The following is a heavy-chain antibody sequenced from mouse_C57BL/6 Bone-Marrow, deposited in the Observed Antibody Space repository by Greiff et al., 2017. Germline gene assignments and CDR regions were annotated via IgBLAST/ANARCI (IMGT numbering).Heavy chain of an antibody. CDR2: ISSGGSYT. J-gene: IGHJ4*01. D-gene: IGHD2-5*01. V-gene: IGHV5-6*01. CDR1: GFTFSSYG. Sequence: EVKLQESGGDLVKPGGSLKLSCAASGFTFSSYGMSWVRQTPDKRLEWVATISSGGSYTYYPDSVKGRFTISRDNAKNTLYLQMSSLKSEDTAMYYCARQGLRYSNYDAMDYWGQGTSVTVSS. CDR3: ARQGLRYSNYDAMDY.